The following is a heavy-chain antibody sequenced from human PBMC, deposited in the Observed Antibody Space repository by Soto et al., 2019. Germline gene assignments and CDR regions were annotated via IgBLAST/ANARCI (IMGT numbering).Heavy chain of an antibody. J-gene: IGHJ4*02. Sequence: QVQLQESGPGLVKPSETLSLTCRVFRDSVSSFYWSWVRQPQGKGLEWIGYVFHTGSTNYNPSLASRVTMSLDKSKNQFSLKLSSVTSADTAIYYCARSLGGAGWHDYWGQGTLVSVSS. V-gene: IGHV4-59*02. D-gene: IGHD3-16*01. CDR3: ARSLGGAGWHDY. CDR1: RDSVSSFY. CDR2: VFHTGST.